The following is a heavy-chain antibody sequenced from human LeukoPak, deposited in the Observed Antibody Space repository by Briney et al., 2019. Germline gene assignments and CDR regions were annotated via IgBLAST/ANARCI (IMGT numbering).Heavy chain of an antibody. Sequence: ASVKVSCKASGYTFTSYGISWVRQAPGQGLEWMGWISAYNGNTNYAQKLQGRVTMTTDTSTSTAYIELRSLRSDDTAVYYCARGGYVSSGYYLSSFDYWGQGTLVTVSS. J-gene: IGHJ4*02. V-gene: IGHV1-18*01. CDR3: ARGGYVSSGYYLSSFDY. CDR2: ISAYNGNT. CDR1: GYTFTSYG. D-gene: IGHD3-22*01.